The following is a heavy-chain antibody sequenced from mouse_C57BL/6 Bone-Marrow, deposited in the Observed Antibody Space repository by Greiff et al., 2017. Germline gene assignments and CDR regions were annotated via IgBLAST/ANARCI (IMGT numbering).Heavy chain of an antibody. CDR3: ARNDYFLFDY. V-gene: IGHV1-82*01. Sequence: QVQLKQSGPELVKPGASVKISCKASGYAFSSSWMNWVKQRPGKGLEWIGRIYPGDGDTTYNGKFTGKATLTADKSSSTAYMQLSSLTSEDSAVYFGARNDYFLFDYWGQGTTLTVSS. D-gene: IGHD2-4*01. CDR2: IYPGDGDT. J-gene: IGHJ2*01. CDR1: GYAFSSSW.